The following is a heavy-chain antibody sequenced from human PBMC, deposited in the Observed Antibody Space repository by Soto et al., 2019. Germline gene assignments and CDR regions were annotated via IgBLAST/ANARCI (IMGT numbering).Heavy chain of an antibody. Sequence: PGGSLRLSCVGSGFTFSSFEMNWVHQTPGKGLEWLSYIGRSGETIYYADSVKGRFTISRDNAKSSLFLQMTGLRDEDTGIYYCARDSRGGAARRPTFYYWGRGTLVTAPQ. D-gene: IGHD6-6*01. CDR2: IGRSGETI. CDR1: GFTFSSFE. CDR3: ARDSRGGAARRPTFYY. V-gene: IGHV3-48*03. J-gene: IGHJ4*02.